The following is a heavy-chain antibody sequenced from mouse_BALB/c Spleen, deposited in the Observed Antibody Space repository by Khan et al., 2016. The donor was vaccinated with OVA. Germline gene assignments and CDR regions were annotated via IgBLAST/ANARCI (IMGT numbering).Heavy chain of an antibody. CDR3: ARGASYWYFDV. CDR1: GYTFTNYG. CDR2: INTYTGEP. J-gene: IGHJ1*01. V-gene: IGHV9-1*02. Sequence: QVQLQQSGPELKKPGETVKISCKASGYTFTNYGMNWVKQAPGKGLKWMGWINTYTGEPTYTDDFKGRFAFSLETSASTAYLQINNLKNEDIATYFCARGASYWYFDVWGAGTTVTVSS.